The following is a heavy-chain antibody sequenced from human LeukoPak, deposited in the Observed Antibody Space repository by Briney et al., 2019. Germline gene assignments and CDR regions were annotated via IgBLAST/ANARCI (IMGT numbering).Heavy chain of an antibody. J-gene: IGHJ4*02. CDR3: ARLDSGSYSIDY. CDR1: GYTFTGYY. D-gene: IGHD1-26*01. Sequence: ASVTVTCKASGYTFTGYYMHWVRQHPGQGLEWMGWINPNSGGTNYAQKFQGRVTMTRDTSISTAYRELSRLRSDDAAVCYCARLDSGSYSIDYWGQGTLVTVSS. V-gene: IGHV1-2*02. CDR2: INPNSGGT.